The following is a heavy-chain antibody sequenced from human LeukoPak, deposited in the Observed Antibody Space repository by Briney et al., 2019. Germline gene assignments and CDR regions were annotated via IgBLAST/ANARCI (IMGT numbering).Heavy chain of an antibody. Sequence: GGSLRLSCAASGFTFSSYAMHWVRQAPGKGLEWVAVISYDGSNKYYADSVKGRFTISRDNSKNTLYLQMDSLRAEDTAVYYCARSTTSGWDWGQGTLVTVSS. D-gene: IGHD6-19*01. J-gene: IGHJ4*02. CDR2: ISYDGSNK. CDR3: ARSTTSGWD. V-gene: IGHV3-30*04. CDR1: GFTFSSYA.